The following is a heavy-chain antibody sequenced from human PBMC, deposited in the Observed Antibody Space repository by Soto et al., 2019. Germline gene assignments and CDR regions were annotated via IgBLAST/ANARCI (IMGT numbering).Heavy chain of an antibody. V-gene: IGHV3-72*01. J-gene: IGHJ6*02. CDR1: GFTFSDHY. CDR3: ARSWLSGLGGMDR. Sequence: EVQLVESGGGLVQPGGSLRLSCAASGFTFSDHYMDWVRQAPGKGLEWVGRTRNKDHSYTREYVAYVKGRFSIAIDASKNSLYLQMNSLKSEDTDVYYCARSWLSGLGGMDRWGQGTTVTVS. D-gene: IGHD3-22*01. CDR2: TRNKDHSYTR.